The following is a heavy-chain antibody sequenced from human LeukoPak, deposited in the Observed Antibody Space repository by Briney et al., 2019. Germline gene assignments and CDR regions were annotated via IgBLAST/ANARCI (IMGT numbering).Heavy chain of an antibody. Sequence: SAPTRVKPTQTLTLTCSFSGFSLSTSGVAVCWIRQPPGVALESLAVTYWNDDERYNTSLKSRLTITRDTSKNQVVLTMTNMDPVDTATYYCAHGVVAAGNRHFDYWGQGTLVTVSS. CDR3: AHGVVAAGNRHFDY. CDR1: GFSLSTSGVA. CDR2: TYWNDDE. V-gene: IGHV2-5*01. D-gene: IGHD6-25*01. J-gene: IGHJ4*02.